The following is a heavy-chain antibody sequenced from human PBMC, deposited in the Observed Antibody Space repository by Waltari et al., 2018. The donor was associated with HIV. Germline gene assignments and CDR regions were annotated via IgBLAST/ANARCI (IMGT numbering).Heavy chain of an antibody. CDR1: GGSISSSSYY. D-gene: IGHD3-3*01. V-gene: IGHV4-39*01. Sequence: QLQLQESGPGLVKPSETLSLTCTVSGGSISSSSYYWGWIRQPPGKGLEWIGSIYYSGSTYYNPSLKSRVTISVDTSKNQFSLKLSSVTAADTAVYYCARLSGATIFGVDIGPHFDYWAREPWSPSPQ. CDR2: IYYSGST. CDR3: ARLSGATIFGVDIGPHFDY. J-gene: IGHJ4*02.